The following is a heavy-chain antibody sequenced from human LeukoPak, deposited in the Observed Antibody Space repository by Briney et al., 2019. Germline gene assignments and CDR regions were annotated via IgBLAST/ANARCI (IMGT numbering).Heavy chain of an antibody. CDR1: GFTFSSYW. CDR3: ARVLGSTSYHMDV. Sequence: GGSLRLSCAASGFTFSSYWMSWVRQAPGKGLEWVANIKQDGSEKYYVDSVKGRFTISRDNAKNSLHLQMNSLRAEDTAAYYCARVLGSTSYHMDVWGKGTMVTVSS. CDR2: IKQDGSEK. J-gene: IGHJ6*03. V-gene: IGHV3-7*01. D-gene: IGHD2-2*01.